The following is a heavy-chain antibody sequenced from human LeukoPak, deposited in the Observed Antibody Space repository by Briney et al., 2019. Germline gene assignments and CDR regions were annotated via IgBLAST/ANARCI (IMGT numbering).Heavy chain of an antibody. CDR1: GYTLTSYG. Sequence: SVKVSCKASGYTLTSYGISWVRQAPAQGLEWMGRSSGYNGDTKDAQKLHGKVTMTTHTPTSTAYMELRSLRSDDTALYYCARQSTGSYYQSDSGGEGTLVTVP. CDR2: SSGYNGDT. D-gene: IGHD3-10*01. CDR3: ARQSTGSYYQSDS. J-gene: IGHJ4*02. V-gene: IGHV1-18*01.